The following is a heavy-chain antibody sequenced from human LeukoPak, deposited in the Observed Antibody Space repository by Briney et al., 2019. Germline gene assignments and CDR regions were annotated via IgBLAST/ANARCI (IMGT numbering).Heavy chain of an antibody. CDR2: VHNSGTT. CDR3: ARFRSNWPAYYYMDV. Sequence: SQTLSLTCFVSGASITSFYWTWIRQSPEKGLEWIGHVHNSGTTSYNPALKSRITISLDTSKNQVSLKLTSVTAADTAVYYCARFRSNWPAYYYMDVWGKGTTVIISS. CDR1: GASITSFY. V-gene: IGHV4-59*01. D-gene: IGHD6-13*01. J-gene: IGHJ6*03.